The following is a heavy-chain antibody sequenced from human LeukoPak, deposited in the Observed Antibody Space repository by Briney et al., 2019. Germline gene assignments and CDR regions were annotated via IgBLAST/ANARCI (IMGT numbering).Heavy chain of an antibody. J-gene: IGHJ4*02. Sequence: GGSLRLSCAASGFTFSNHGMNWVRQAPGKGLEWVSGISPSGDIAYYVDSVEGRFTISRDNSKNTVYLEVSSLTAEDTAVYYCAKDDAWLRFGEWSQGTLVTVSS. V-gene: IGHV3-23*01. CDR3: AKDDAWLRFGE. CDR1: GFTFSNHG. D-gene: IGHD3-16*01. CDR2: ISPSGDIA.